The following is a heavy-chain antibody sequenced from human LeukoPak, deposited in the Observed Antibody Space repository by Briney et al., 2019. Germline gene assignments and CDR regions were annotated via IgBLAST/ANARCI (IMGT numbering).Heavy chain of an antibody. D-gene: IGHD6-19*01. J-gene: IGHJ4*02. CDR1: GFTFSSYS. Sequence: GGSLRLSCAASGFTFSSYSMNWVRQAPGKGLEWVSSISSSSSYIYYADSVKGRFTISRDNAKNSLYLQMNSLRAEDMALYFCAKGSTAVDFYYFDYWGQGTLVTVSS. CDR2: ISSSSSYI. V-gene: IGHV3-21*04. CDR3: AKGSTAVDFYYFDY.